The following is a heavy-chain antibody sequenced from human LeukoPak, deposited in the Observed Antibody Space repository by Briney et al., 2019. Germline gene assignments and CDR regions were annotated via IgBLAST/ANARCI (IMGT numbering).Heavy chain of an antibody. J-gene: IGHJ4*02. V-gene: IGHV1-2*02. CDR3: AKSTTVTTWVVDY. CDR1: GYTFTGYY. D-gene: IGHD4-17*01. CDR2: INPNSGGT. Sequence: ASVKVSCKASGYTFTGYYIHWVRQAPGQGLEWMGWINPNSGGTNYAQKFQGRVTMTRDTSISTAYMELSRLRSDDTAVYYCAKSTTVTTWVVDYWGQGTLVTVSS.